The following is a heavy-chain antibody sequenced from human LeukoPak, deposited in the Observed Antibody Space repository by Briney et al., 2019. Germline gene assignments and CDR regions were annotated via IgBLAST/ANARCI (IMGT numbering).Heavy chain of an antibody. CDR2: INPNSGGT. D-gene: IGHD5-12*01. J-gene: IGHJ3*02. CDR1: GYTFTGYY. V-gene: IGHV1-2*02. CDR3: ARDKGYADAFHI. Sequence: ASVKVSSKASGYTFTGYYMHWVRQAPGQGLEWMGWINPNSGGTNYAQKFQGRVTMTRDTSISTAYMELSRLRSDDTAVYYCARDKGYADAFHIWGQGTMVTVSS.